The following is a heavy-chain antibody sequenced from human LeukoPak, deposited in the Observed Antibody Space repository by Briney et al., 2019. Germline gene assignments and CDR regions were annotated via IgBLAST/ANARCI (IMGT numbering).Heavy chain of an antibody. J-gene: IGHJ4*02. CDR3: ARGYYGSGSYRGGYFDF. D-gene: IGHD3-10*01. CDR1: GFTFSDYW. Sequence: GGSLRLSCAASGFTFSDYWMTWVRQAPGKGLEWVANIKHDGSGKHYVDSVKGRFTISRDNAKKSLCLQMNSLRAEDTAVYYCARGYYGSGSYRGGYFDFWGQGTLVTVSS. CDR2: IKHDGSGK. V-gene: IGHV3-7*01.